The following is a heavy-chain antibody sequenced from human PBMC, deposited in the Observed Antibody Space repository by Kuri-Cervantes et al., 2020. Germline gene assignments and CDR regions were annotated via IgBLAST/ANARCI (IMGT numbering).Heavy chain of an antibody. CDR2: ISAYNGDT. CDR1: GYTFTSYG. V-gene: IGHV1-18*01. Sequence: ASVKVSCKASGYTFTSYGISWVRQAPGQGLEWMGWISAYNGDTNYAQKFQGRVTITTDESTSTAYMELSSLRSEDTAVYYCARVPPGPWGQGTLVTVSS. CDR3: ARVPPGP. J-gene: IGHJ5*02.